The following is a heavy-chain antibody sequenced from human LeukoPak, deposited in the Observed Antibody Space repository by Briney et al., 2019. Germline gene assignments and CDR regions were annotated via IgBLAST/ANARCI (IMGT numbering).Heavy chain of an antibody. CDR2: IYPGDSNT. D-gene: IGHD4-23*01. CDR3: ARRVVNNRNWYFNL. Sequence: GESLKISCKGSGYRFTNYWIGWVRQMPGKGLEWMGIIYPGDSNTRYSPSFQGQVTISADKSINTAYVQWNSLKASDTAMYYCARRVVNNRNWYFNLWGRGTLVTVSS. V-gene: IGHV5-51*01. J-gene: IGHJ2*01. CDR1: GYRFTNYW.